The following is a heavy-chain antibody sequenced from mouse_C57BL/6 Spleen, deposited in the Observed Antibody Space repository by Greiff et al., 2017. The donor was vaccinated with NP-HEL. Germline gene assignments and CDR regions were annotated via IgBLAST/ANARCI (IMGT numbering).Heavy chain of an antibody. V-gene: IGHV1-52*01. Sequence: QVQLQQPGAELVRPGSSVKLSCKASGYTFTSYWMHWVKQRPIQGLEWIGNIDPSDSETHYTQKFKDKATLTVDKSSSTAYMQLSSLTSEDSAVYYGARRGPYNYGSSYAMDYWGQGTSVTVSS. CDR1: GYTFTSYW. CDR3: ARRGPYNYGSSYAMDY. D-gene: IGHD1-1*01. CDR2: IDPSDSET. J-gene: IGHJ4*01.